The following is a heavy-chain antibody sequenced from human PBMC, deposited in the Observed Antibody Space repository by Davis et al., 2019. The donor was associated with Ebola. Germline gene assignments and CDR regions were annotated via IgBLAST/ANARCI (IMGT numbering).Heavy chain of an antibody. CDR2: IKSDGSSA. Sequence: PGESLKISCAASGFTFSGHWMHWVRQAPGKGLVWVSQIKSDGSSATYADSVKGRFTISRDNAKNTLYLQMNSLRAEDTAVYYCGSPVVAWGQGTLVTVSS. V-gene: IGHV3-74*01. CDR3: GSPVVA. J-gene: IGHJ4*02. CDR1: GFTFSGHW. D-gene: IGHD2-15*01.